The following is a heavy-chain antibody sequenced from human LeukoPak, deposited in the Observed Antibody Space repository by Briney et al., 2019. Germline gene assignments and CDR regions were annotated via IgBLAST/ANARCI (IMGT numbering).Heavy chain of an antibody. V-gene: IGHV3-23*01. Sequence: PGGSLRLSCVASGFTFSSYAMNWVRQAPEKGLEWVSVISTSGGSTYYADSVKGRFTISRDNSKNTLYLQMNSLRAEDTAIYYCAKELYCSSTSCAQFDPWGQGTLVTVSS. CDR3: AKELYCSSTSCAQFDP. CDR2: ISTSGGST. CDR1: GFTFSSYA. D-gene: IGHD2-2*01. J-gene: IGHJ5*02.